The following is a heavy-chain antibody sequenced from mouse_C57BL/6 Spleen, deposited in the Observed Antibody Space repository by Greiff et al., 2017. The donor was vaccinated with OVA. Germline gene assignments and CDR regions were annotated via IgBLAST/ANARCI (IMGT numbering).Heavy chain of an antibody. CDR1: GFSLTSYG. Sequence: VKLVESGPGLVQPSQSLSITCTVSGFSLTSYGVHWVRQPPGKGLEWLGVIWSGGSTDYNAAFISRLSISKDNSKSQVFFKMNSLQADDTAIYYCAKGNYGAMDYWGQGTSVTVSS. J-gene: IGHJ4*01. V-gene: IGHV2-4*01. CDR2: IWSGGST. CDR3: AKGNYGAMDY. D-gene: IGHD2-1*01.